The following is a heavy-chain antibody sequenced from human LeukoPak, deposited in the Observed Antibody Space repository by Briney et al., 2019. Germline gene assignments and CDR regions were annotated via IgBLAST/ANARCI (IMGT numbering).Heavy chain of an antibody. CDR2: ISGSGGST. Sequence: GGSLRLSCAVSGFTFDDYGMSWVRQAPGKGLEWVSAISGSGGSTYYADSVKGRFTISRDNSKNTLYLQMNSLRAEDTAVYYCAKHNGEWCFDYWGQGTLVTVSS. CDR1: GFTFDDYG. J-gene: IGHJ4*02. D-gene: IGHD2-15*01. CDR3: AKHNGEWCFDY. V-gene: IGHV3-23*01.